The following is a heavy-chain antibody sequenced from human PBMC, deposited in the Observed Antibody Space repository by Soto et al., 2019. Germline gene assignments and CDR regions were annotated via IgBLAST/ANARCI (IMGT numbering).Heavy chain of an antibody. Sequence: SVKVSCKASGGTFSSYAISWVRQAPGQGLEWMGGIIPIFGTANYAQKFQGRVTITADESTSTAYMELSSLRSEDTAVYYCARERTLIAVAGKMPMDVWGQGTTVTVSS. J-gene: IGHJ6*02. CDR2: IIPIFGTA. CDR1: GGTFSSYA. D-gene: IGHD6-19*01. CDR3: ARERTLIAVAGKMPMDV. V-gene: IGHV1-69*13.